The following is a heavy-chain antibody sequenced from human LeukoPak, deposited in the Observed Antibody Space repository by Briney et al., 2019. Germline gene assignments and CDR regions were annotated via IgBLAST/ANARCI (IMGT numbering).Heavy chain of an antibody. CDR3: ARGGAAAGTVDYYYYMDV. Sequence: SVKVSCKASGGTFSSYAISWVRQAPGQGLEWMGGIIPIFGTANYAQKFQGRVTITTDESTSTAYMELSSLRSEDTAVYYCARGGAAAGTVDYYYYMDVWGKGTTVTVSS. CDR1: GGTFSSYA. J-gene: IGHJ6*03. D-gene: IGHD6-13*01. CDR2: IIPIFGTA. V-gene: IGHV1-69*05.